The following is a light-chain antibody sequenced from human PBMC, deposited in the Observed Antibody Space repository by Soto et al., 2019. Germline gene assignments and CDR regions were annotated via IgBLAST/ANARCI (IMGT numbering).Light chain of an antibody. CDR2: DAS. V-gene: IGKV3-11*01. Sequence: EIMLTESPATLSLFTGERTTLSCRASQSISSYLAWYQQKPGQAPRLLIYDASNGATGIPARFSGSGSGTDFTLTISSLEPEDFAVYYCQQYGSSLQTFGQGTKVDIK. CDR3: QQYGSSLQT. J-gene: IGKJ1*01. CDR1: QSISSY.